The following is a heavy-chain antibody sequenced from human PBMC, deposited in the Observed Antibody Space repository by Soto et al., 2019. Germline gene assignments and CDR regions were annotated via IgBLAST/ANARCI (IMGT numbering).Heavy chain of an antibody. CDR3: ARDRVYYGMDV. Sequence: ASVKVSCKASGYTFTSYDINWVRQATGQGLEWMGGIIPIFGTANYAQKFQGRVTITADESTSTAYMELSSLRSEDTAVYYCARDRVYYGMDVWGQGTTVTVSS. CDR1: GYTFTSYD. J-gene: IGHJ6*02. V-gene: IGHV1-69*13. CDR2: IIPIFGTA.